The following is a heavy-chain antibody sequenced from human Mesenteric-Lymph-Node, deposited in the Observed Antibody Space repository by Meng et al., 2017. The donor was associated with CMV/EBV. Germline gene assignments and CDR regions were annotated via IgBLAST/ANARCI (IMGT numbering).Heavy chain of an antibody. CDR3: ARDRGIQLWFSPATSYGMDV. CDR1: GFTFSSYA. J-gene: IGHJ6*02. CDR2: INSDGSST. Sequence: GGSLRLSCAASGFTFSSYAMHWVRQALGKGLVWVSRINSDGSSTSYADSVKGRFTISRDNAKNTLYLQMNSLRAEDTAVYYCARDRGIQLWFSPATSYGMDVWGQGTTVTVSS. D-gene: IGHD5-18*01. V-gene: IGHV3-74*01.